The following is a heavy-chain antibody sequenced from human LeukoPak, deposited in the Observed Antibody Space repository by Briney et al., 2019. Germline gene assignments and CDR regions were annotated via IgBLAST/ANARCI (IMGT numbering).Heavy chain of an antibody. CDR1: GGSFSGYY. J-gene: IGHJ4*02. CDR3: ARGPIQLRPIDY. D-gene: IGHD5-18*01. Sequence: PSETLSLTCAVYGGSFSGYYWSWIRQPPGKGLEWIGEINHSGSTNYNPSLKSRVTISVDTSKNQFSLKLSSVTAADTAVYYCARGPIQLRPIDYWGQGTLVTVSS. V-gene: IGHV4-34*01. CDR2: INHSGST.